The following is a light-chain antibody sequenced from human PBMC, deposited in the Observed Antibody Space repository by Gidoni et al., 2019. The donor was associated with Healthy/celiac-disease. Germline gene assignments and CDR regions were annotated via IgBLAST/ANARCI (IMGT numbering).Light chain of an antibody. CDR1: SSDVGGYNY. CDR3: SSYTSSSTLV. Sequence: QPALTQPASVSGSPGQSITISCTGPSSDVGGYNYVSWYQQHQGKAPNLMIYEVSNRPSGVSNRFSGSKSGNTASLTISGLQAEDEADYYCSSYTSSSTLVFGGGTKLTVL. V-gene: IGLV2-14*01. CDR2: EVS. J-gene: IGLJ2*01.